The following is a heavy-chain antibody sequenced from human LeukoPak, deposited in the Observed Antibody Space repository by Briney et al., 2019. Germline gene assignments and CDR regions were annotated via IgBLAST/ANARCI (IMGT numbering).Heavy chain of an antibody. D-gene: IGHD2-21*01. Sequence: ASVKVSCKASGGTFSSYAISWVRQAPGQGLEWMGWINPNSGGTNYAQKFQGRVTMTRDTSISTAYMELSRLRSDDTAVYYCARDIRLFDYWGQGTLVTVSS. CDR2: INPNSGGT. V-gene: IGHV1-2*02. J-gene: IGHJ4*02. CDR3: ARDIRLFDY. CDR1: GGTFSSYA.